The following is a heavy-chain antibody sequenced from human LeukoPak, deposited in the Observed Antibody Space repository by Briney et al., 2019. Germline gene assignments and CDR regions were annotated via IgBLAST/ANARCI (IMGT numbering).Heavy chain of an antibody. CDR1: GFTFSSYW. J-gene: IGHJ4*02. V-gene: IGHV3-74*01. CDR3: ARGKKGDSFDY. Sequence: GGSLRLSCAASGFTFSSYWMHWVRQAPGKGLVWVSRINTDGSSTSYADSVKGRFTISRDNAKNTLYLQMNSLRAEDTAVYYCARGKKGDSFDYWGQGTLVTVSS. CDR2: INTDGSST.